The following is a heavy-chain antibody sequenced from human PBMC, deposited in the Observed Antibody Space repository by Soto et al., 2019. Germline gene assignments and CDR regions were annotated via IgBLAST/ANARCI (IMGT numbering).Heavy chain of an antibody. J-gene: IGHJ4*02. CDR3: ASLSLPYSSGWEHYFDY. Sequence: ASVKVSCKASGYTFTSYDINWVRQATGQGLEWMGWMNPNSGNTGYAQKFQGRVTMTRNTSISTAYMELSSLRSEDTAVYYCASLSLPYSSGWEHYFDYWGQGTLVTVSS. V-gene: IGHV1-8*01. CDR1: GYTFTSYD. D-gene: IGHD6-19*01. CDR2: MNPNSGNT.